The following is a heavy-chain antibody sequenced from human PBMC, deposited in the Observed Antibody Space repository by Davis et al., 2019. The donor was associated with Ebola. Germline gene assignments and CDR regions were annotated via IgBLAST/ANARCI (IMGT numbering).Heavy chain of an antibody. CDR1: GYSFTRYW. CDR3: ARHSFIGAVTANYYYGMDV. CDR2: IYPGDSDT. J-gene: IGHJ6*02. D-gene: IGHD2-21*02. V-gene: IGHV5-51*01. Sequence: KVSCKGSGYSFTRYWIGWVRQMPGKGLEWMGIIYPGDSDTRYRPSFQGQVTMSADKSISTAYLQWSSLKASDTAIYYCARHSFIGAVTANYYYGMDVWGQGTTVTVSS.